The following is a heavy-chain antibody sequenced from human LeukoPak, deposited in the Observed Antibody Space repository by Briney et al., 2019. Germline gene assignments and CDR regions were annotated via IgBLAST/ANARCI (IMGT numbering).Heavy chain of an antibody. D-gene: IGHD3-3*01. CDR1: GYTFTSYG. J-gene: IGHJ5*02. CDR3: ARVRDKYYDFWSGYYTGWGFDP. Sequence: ASVKVSCKASGYTFTSYGISWVRRAPGQGLEWMGWISAYNGNTNYAQKLQGRVTMTTDTSTSTAYMELRSLRSDDTAVYYCARVRDKYYDFWSGYYTGWGFDPWGQGTLVTVSS. CDR2: ISAYNGNT. V-gene: IGHV1-18*01.